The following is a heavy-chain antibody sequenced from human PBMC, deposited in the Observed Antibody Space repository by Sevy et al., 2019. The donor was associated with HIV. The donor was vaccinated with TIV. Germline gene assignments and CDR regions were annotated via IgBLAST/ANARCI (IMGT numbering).Heavy chain of an antibody. CDR1: GFTFSSYG. V-gene: IGHV3-33*01. Sequence: GGSLRLSCAASGFTFSSYGMHWVRQAPGKGLEWVAVIWYDGSNKYYADSVKGLFTISRDNSKNTLYLQMNSLRAEDTAVYYCARDRGYYYDSSGPYDAFDIWGQGTMVTVSS. J-gene: IGHJ3*02. D-gene: IGHD3-22*01. CDR2: IWYDGSNK. CDR3: ARDRGYYYDSSGPYDAFDI.